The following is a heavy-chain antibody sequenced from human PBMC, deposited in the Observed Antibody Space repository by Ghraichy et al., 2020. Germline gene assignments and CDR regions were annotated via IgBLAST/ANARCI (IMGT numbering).Heavy chain of an antibody. V-gene: IGHV3-21*01. CDR3: ARFLGFCNSVSCYDYYYGVDV. CDR1: GFTFSTYT. D-gene: IGHD2/OR15-2a*01. J-gene: IGHJ6*02. Sequence: GESLNISCAASGFTFSTYTMNWVRQAPGKGLEWVSSISKSSDYIYYRDSVKGRFTISRDNAENSLYLQMNGLRVEDTAVYYCARFLGFCNSVSCYDYYYGVDVWGQETTVTGSS. CDR2: ISKSSDYI.